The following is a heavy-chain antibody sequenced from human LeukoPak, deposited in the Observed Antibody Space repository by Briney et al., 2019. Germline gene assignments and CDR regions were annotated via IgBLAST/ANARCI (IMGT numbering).Heavy chain of an antibody. D-gene: IGHD5-18*01. CDR3: ARVTWIQQVKYVFRVIDDYYYYMDV. Sequence: KPGGSLRLSCAASGFTFSDYYMSWIRQAPGKGLEWVSYISSSGSTIYYADSVKGRFTISRDNAKNSLYLQMNSLRAEDTAVYYCARVTWIQQVKYVFRVIDDYYYYMDVWGKGTTVTVSS. V-gene: IGHV3-11*04. CDR1: GFTFSDYY. CDR2: ISSSGSTI. J-gene: IGHJ6*03.